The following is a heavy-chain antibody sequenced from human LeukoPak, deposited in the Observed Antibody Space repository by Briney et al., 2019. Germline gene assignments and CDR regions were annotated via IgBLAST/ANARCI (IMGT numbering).Heavy chain of an antibody. V-gene: IGHV4-59*08. J-gene: IGHJ4*02. CDR1: GDSISTDY. CDR3: ARRVAIKPKYCFDF. CDR2: VHFSGST. Sequence: SETLSLTSTVSGDSISTDYWTWIRRSQGNGLEWIGFVHFSGSTNYNPSLKGRVTISLDTSRKQFSLKLTSVTAADAAVYYCARRVAIKPKYCFDFWGQGALVTASS. D-gene: IGHD5-12*01.